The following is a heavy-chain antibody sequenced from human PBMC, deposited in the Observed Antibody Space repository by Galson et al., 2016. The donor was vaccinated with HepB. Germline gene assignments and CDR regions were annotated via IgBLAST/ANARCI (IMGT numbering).Heavy chain of an antibody. Sequence: LSLTCTVSGGSISTGVYYWSWIRRPPGKGLEWIGYIYNRGNTYYNPSLQSRISISVDTSKNQVSLKVTSVTAADTAVYYCARGPPESCGCSTCYLGAFHIWGQGTMVTVSS. CDR2: IYNRGNT. CDR3: ARGPPESCGCSTCYLGAFHI. D-gene: IGHD3-22*01. CDR1: GGSISTGVYY. J-gene: IGHJ3*02. V-gene: IGHV4-30-4*01.